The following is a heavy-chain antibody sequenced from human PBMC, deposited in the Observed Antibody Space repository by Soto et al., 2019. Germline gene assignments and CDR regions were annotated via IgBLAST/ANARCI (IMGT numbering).Heavy chain of an antibody. CDR3: AKGLAVTHPASDY. CDR2: ISDGGGRT. V-gene: IGHV3-23*01. J-gene: IGHJ4*02. D-gene: IGHD6-19*01. Sequence: VQLLESGGDLVQPGGSLRLSCAASGFTFNMYAMSWVRQAPGKGLEWVSAISDGGGRTYYTDSVKGRFSISRDISKNTLSLQMNTLRAEDTAVYYCAKGLAVTHPASDYWGQGTLITVSS. CDR1: GFTFNMYA.